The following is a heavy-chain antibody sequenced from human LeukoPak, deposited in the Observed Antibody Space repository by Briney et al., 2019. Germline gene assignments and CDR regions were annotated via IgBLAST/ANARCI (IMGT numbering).Heavy chain of an antibody. J-gene: IGHJ3*01. Sequence: QTGGSLRLSSAASGFTFSSYAMHWVRQAPGKGLEWVAVISYDGSNKYYADSVKGRFTISRDNSKNTLYLQMNSLRAEDTAVYYCARGGTVAGPHPGVWGQGTMVTVSS. CDR1: GFTFSSYA. V-gene: IGHV3-30-3*01. CDR2: ISYDGSNK. CDR3: ARGGTVAGPHPGV. D-gene: IGHD6-19*01.